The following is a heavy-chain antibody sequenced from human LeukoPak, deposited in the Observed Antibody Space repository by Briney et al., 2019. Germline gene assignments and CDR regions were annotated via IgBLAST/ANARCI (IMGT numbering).Heavy chain of an antibody. Sequence: GGSLRLSCAASGFTFNSYAMNWVRQAPGVGLQWISYITGNSRIIYYADSVKGRFTISRDNAKTSLYLQMNSLRAEDTAVYYCVRVSGGRTEYFDSWGQGTLVTVSS. CDR2: ITGNSRII. D-gene: IGHD1/OR15-1a*01. CDR3: VRVSGGRTEYFDS. CDR1: GFTFNSYA. J-gene: IGHJ4*02. V-gene: IGHV3-48*03.